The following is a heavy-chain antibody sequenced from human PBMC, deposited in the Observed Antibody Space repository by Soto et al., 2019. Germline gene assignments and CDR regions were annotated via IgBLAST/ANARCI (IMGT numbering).Heavy chain of an antibody. CDR3: ARWDYGVYARFDY. D-gene: IGHD4-17*01. CDR1: GYTFTSHD. V-gene: IGHV1-8*01. Sequence: QVQLVQSGTEVKKPGASVKVSCKASGYTFTSHDINWVRQATGQGLEWMGWMNPNSGNTGYAQKSQGRVTMTRNTSISTAYMELSSLRSEDTAVYYCARWDYGVYARFDYWGQGTLVTVSS. J-gene: IGHJ4*02. CDR2: MNPNSGNT.